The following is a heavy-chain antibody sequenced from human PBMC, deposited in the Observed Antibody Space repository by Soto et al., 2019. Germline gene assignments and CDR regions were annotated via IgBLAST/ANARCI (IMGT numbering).Heavy chain of an antibody. D-gene: IGHD6-13*01. Sequence: GGSLRLSCAASGFTFDDYAMHWVRQAPGKGLEWVSGISWNSGSIGYADSVKGRFTISRDNAKNSLYLQMNSLRAEDTALYYCAKDSERYSSSWYSWFDPWGQGTLVTVSS. CDR1: GFTFDDYA. J-gene: IGHJ5*02. V-gene: IGHV3-9*01. CDR2: ISWNSGSI. CDR3: AKDSERYSSSWYSWFDP.